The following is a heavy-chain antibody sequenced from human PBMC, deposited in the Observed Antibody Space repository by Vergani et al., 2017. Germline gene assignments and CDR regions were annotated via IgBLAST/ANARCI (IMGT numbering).Heavy chain of an antibody. Sequence: QVQLVQSGAEVKKPGSSVKVSCKASGGTFSSYAISWVRQAPGQGLEWMGGIIPIFGTANYAQKFQGRVTITADESTGTAYMELSSLRSEDTAVYYCAGGTSWYENYYYYMDVWGKGTTVTVSS. J-gene: IGHJ6*03. CDR3: AGGTSWYENYYYYMDV. CDR2: IIPIFGTA. D-gene: IGHD6-13*01. CDR1: GGTFSSYA. V-gene: IGHV1-69*01.